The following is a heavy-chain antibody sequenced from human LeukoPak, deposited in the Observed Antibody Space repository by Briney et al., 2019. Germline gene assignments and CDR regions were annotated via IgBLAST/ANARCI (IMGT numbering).Heavy chain of an antibody. CDR3: ARDRELWFGELLSSIIDY. J-gene: IGHJ4*02. CDR1: GYTFTGYY. D-gene: IGHD3-10*01. V-gene: IGHV1-2*06. Sequence: ASVKVSCKASGYTFTGYYMHWVRQAPGQRLEWMGRINPNSGGTNYAQKFRGRVTMTRDTSISTAYMELSRLRSDDTAVYYCARDRELWFGELLSSIIDYWGQRTLVTVSS. CDR2: INPNSGGT.